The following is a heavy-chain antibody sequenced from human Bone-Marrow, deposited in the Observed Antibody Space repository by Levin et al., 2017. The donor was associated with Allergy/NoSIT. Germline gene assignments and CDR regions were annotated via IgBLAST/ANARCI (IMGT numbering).Heavy chain of an antibody. Sequence: GESLKISCTISGFIFADYAMNWVRQAPGRGLEWVSSLDGSSGKTHYADVVKGLFTISREYSKNTLFLQMNSLRVEDTARYYCAKAGTTVMLDYSYLDVWGEGTAVTVSS. V-gene: IGHV3-23*01. CDR3: AKAGTTVMLDYSYLDV. J-gene: IGHJ6*03. D-gene: IGHD4-17*01. CDR1: GFIFADYA. CDR2: LDGSSGKT.